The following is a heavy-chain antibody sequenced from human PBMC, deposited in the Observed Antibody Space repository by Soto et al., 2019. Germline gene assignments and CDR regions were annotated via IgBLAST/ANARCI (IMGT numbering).Heavy chain of an antibody. V-gene: IGHV4-61*01. CDR2: IYYSGST. CDR3: ARGRSDFGVVNQAFDI. Sequence: SETLSLTCTVSGGSVSSGSYYWSWIQQPPGKGLEWIGYIYYSGSTNYNPSLKSRVTISVDTSKNQFSLKLSSVTAADTAVYYCARGRSDFGVVNQAFDIWGQGTMVTVSS. D-gene: IGHD3-3*01. CDR1: GGSVSSGSYY. J-gene: IGHJ3*02.